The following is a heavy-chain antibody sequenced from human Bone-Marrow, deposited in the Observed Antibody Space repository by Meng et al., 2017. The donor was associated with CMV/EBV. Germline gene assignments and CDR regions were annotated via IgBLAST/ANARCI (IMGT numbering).Heavy chain of an antibody. CDR2: IKSKSDGGTT. CDR3: TTLVYYVPSSQSY. J-gene: IGHJ4*02. V-gene: IGHV3-15*01. Sequence: GGSLRLSCAASGFTFSNAWMSWVRQAPGKGLEWVGRIKSKSDGGTTDYAAPVKGRFTISRDDSKNTLNLQMNSLKTEDTAVYYCTTLVYYVPSSQSYWGQGTLVTVSS. CDR1: GFTFSNAW. D-gene: IGHD3-10*02.